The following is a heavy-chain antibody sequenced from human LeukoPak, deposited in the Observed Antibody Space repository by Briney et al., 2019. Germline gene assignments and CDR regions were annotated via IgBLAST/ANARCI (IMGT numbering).Heavy chain of an antibody. J-gene: IGHJ4*02. V-gene: IGHV3-23*01. CDR2: ISRSGGST. Sequence: GGSLRLSCAASGFTFSTYAMSWVRQAPGKGLEWVSTISRSGGSTYYADSVKGRFTISRDNSKDTLYLQMNRLRAEDTAIYYCAKGQDYGDYILGYYFDYWGQGTLVTVSS. D-gene: IGHD4-17*01. CDR1: GFTFSTYA. CDR3: AKGQDYGDYILGYYFDY.